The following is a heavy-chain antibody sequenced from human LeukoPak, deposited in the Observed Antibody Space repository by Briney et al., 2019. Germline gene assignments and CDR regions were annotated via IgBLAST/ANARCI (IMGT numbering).Heavy chain of an antibody. CDR3: AKDDNYIRFLS. D-gene: IGHD3-16*01. J-gene: IGHJ5*02. CDR2: ISGSGGNT. V-gene: IGHV3-23*01. CDR1: GFTVSSNY. Sequence: GGSLRLSCAASGFTVSSNYMSWVRQAPGKGLEWVSGISGSGGNTYYADSVKGRFTISRDNSKNTLYLQMNSLRAEDTAVYYCAKDDNYIRFLSWGQGTLVTVSS.